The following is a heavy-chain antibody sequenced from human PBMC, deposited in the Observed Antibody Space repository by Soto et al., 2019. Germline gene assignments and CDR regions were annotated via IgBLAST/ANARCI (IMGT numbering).Heavy chain of an antibody. CDR2: IKQDGSEK. CDR1: GFTFSSYW. Sequence: GGSLRLSXAASGFTFSSYWMSWVRQAPGKGLEWVANIKQDGSEKYYVDSVKGRFTISRDNAKNSLYLQMNSLRAEDTAVYYCASFSRTTPDAFDIWGQGTMVTVSS. CDR3: ASFSRTTPDAFDI. D-gene: IGHD3-3*01. V-gene: IGHV3-7*01. J-gene: IGHJ3*02.